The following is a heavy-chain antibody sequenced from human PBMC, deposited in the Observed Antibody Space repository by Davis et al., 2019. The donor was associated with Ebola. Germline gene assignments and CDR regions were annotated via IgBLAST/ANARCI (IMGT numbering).Heavy chain of an antibody. CDR2: INPNSGGT. Sequence: ASVKVSCKASGYTFKGYYIHWVRQAPGQGLEWMGRINPNSGGTNYAQKFQGRVTMTRDTSISTAYMELSRLRSDDTAVYYCARDTRLDIVLMVYADGTFDYWGQGTLVTVSS. CDR1: GYTFKGYY. J-gene: IGHJ4*02. CDR3: ARDTRLDIVLMVYADGTFDY. V-gene: IGHV1-2*06. D-gene: IGHD2-8*01.